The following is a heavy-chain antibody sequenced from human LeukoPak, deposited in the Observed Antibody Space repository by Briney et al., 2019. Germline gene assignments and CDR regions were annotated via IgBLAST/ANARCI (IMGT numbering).Heavy chain of an antibody. Sequence: SETLSLTCTVSGDSISSYYWSWIRQPPGKGLEWIGYIYYSGSTNYNPSLKSRVTISVDTSKNQFSLKLSSVTAADTAVYYCARGEGNGSGSFNYWGQGTLVTVSS. CDR1: GDSISSYY. CDR3: ARGEGNGSGSFNY. V-gene: IGHV4-59*01. CDR2: IYYSGST. D-gene: IGHD3-10*01. J-gene: IGHJ4*02.